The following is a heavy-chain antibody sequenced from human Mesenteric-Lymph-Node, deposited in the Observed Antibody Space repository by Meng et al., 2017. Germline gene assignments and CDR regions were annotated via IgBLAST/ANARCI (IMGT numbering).Heavy chain of an antibody. CDR1: GFTFNSYV. CDR3: ARVAPTGYFDY. Sequence: GESLKISCAASGFTFNSYVMHWVRQAPGKGLECVAVISYDGRDKYYADSVKGRFTISRDNSKSTLYLKMNSLRTEDTAVYYCARVAPTGYFDYWGQGTLVTVSS. V-gene: IGHV3-30*04. CDR2: ISYDGRDK. D-gene: IGHD3-10*01. J-gene: IGHJ4*02.